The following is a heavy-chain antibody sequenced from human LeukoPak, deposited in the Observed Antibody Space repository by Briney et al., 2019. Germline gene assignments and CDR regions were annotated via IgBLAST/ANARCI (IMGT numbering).Heavy chain of an antibody. V-gene: IGHV4-59*01. CDR1: GGSISSYY. D-gene: IGHD3-9*01. J-gene: IGHJ4*02. CDR3: ARGSRYYDILTGYYTVYYFDY. Sequence: SETLSLTCTVSGGSISSYYWTWIRQPPGKGLEWIGYIYYSGSTNYNPSLKSRVTISLDTSKNQFSLKLSAVTAADTAVYYCARGSRYYDILTGYYTVYYFDYWGQGTLVTVSS. CDR2: IYYSGST.